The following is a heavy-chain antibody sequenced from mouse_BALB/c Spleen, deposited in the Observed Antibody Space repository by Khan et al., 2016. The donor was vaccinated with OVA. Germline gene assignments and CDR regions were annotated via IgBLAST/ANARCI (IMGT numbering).Heavy chain of an antibody. CDR3: ARSITTAKGDYCTMDY. V-gene: IGHV5-6*01. CDR1: GFTFSNYG. Sequence: EVQLQESGGDLVKPGGSLKLSCAASGFTFSNYGMSWVRQTPDKRLEWVATISSGGHFTHYPDSVKGRFTISRDHAKITLYLQMNSLKSEDTAMYYCARSITTAKGDYCTMDYWGQGTSVTVSS. J-gene: IGHJ4*01. D-gene: IGHD1-2*01. CDR2: ISSGGHFT.